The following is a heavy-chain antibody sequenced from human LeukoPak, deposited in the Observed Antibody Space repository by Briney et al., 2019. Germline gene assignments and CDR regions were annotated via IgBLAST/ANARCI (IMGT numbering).Heavy chain of an antibody. V-gene: IGHV3-21*01. CDR1: GFTFTSHA. D-gene: IGHD6-13*01. CDR2: ISSSSSYI. Sequence: PGGSLRLSCAASGFTFTSHAMNWVRQAPGKGPEWVSSISSSSSYIYNAESVQGRFTISRDNAKNSLYLQMNSLRAEDTAVYYCARGSSSSWKLLDYWGQGTLVTVSS. CDR3: ARGSSSSWKLLDY. J-gene: IGHJ4*02.